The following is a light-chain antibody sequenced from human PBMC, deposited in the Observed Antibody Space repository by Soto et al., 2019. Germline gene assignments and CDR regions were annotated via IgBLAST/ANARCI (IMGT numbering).Light chain of an antibody. Sequence: EIVMTQSPATLSVSPGERATLSCRASQSVSSYLAWYQQKPGQAPRLLIYGASSRATGIPDRFSGSGSGTDFTLTISRPEPEDFAVYYCQQYGSSLWTFGQGTKVDIK. J-gene: IGKJ1*01. V-gene: IGKV3-20*01. CDR2: GAS. CDR3: QQYGSSLWT. CDR1: QSVSSY.